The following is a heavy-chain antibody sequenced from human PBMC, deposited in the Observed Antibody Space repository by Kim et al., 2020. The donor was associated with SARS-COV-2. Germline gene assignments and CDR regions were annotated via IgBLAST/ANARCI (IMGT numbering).Heavy chain of an antibody. V-gene: IGHV4-39*01. D-gene: IGHD2-2*01. J-gene: IGHJ5*02. CDR3: ARQGSGGQLLSGRWFDP. Sequence: RKRRVTISVDTSKNQFSLKLSSVTAADTAVYYCARQGSGGQLLSGRWFDPWGQGTLVTVSS.